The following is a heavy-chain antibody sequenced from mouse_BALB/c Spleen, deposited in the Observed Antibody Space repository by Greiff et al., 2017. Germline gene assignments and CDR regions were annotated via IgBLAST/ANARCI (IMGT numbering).Heavy chain of an antibody. D-gene: IGHD2-1*01. V-gene: IGHV5-17*02. CDR3: ARSGDLLLFAY. Sequence: EVKLQESGGGLVQPGGSRKLSCAASGFTFSSFGMHWVRQAPEKGLEWVAYISSGSSTIYYADTVKGRFTISRDNPKNTLFLQMTSLRSEDTAMYYCARSGDLLLFAYWGQGTLVTVSA. J-gene: IGHJ3*01. CDR2: ISSGSSTI. CDR1: GFTFSSFG.